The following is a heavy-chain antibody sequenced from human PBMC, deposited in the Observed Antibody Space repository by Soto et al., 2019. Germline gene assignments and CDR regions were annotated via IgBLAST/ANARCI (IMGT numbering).Heavy chain of an antibody. V-gene: IGHV4-31*03. CDR1: GGSISSGGYY. Sequence: LSLTCTVSGGSISSGGYYWSWIRQHPGKGLEWIGYIYYSGSTYYNPSLKSRVTISVDTSKNQFSLKLSSVTAADTAVYYWARVVVVAADPDWFDPWGQGTLVTVSS. D-gene: IGHD2-15*01. J-gene: IGHJ5*02. CDR3: ARVVVVAADPDWFDP. CDR2: IYYSGST.